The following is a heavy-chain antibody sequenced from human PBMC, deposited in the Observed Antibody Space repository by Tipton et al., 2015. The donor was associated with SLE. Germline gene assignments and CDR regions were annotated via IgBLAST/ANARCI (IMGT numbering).Heavy chain of an antibody. CDR2: IKQDGSEK. J-gene: IGHJ4*02. CDR3: ARLGQLAAFDY. CDR1: GFTFSSYW. V-gene: IGHV3-7*01. D-gene: IGHD6-6*01. Sequence: SLRLSCAASGFTFSSYWMSWVRQAPGKGLEWVANIKQDGSEKYYVDSVKGRFSISRDNAENSLYLQMNSLRAEDTAVYYCARLGQLAAFDYWGQGTLVTVSS.